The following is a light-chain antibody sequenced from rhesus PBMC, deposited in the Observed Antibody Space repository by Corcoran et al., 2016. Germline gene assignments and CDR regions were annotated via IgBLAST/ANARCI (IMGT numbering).Light chain of an antibody. CDR1: QSVGSY. J-gene: IGKJ1*01. V-gene: IGKV3-24*04. Sequence: ETEVTQSPATLSLFPGERATLSCRASQSVGSYLAWYQQKPGQAPRLLRYGAPSRAAGIPDRCSCSGSGTDFTLTISSLEAEDVGVYWCQLSSKLWTFGQGTKVEIK. CDR3: QLSSKLWT. CDR2: GAP.